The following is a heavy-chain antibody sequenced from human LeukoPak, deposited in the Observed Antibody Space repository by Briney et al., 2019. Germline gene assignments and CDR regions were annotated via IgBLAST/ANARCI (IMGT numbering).Heavy chain of an antibody. J-gene: IGHJ4*02. CDR2: ISYDGSNK. D-gene: IGHD1-26*01. V-gene: IGHV3-30*04. CDR3: ARALGFGGSYRRGRVELGFDY. Sequence: TGGSLRLSCAASGFTFSSYAMHWARHAPGKGLEWVAVISYDGSNKYYADSVKGRFTISRDNSKNTLYLQMNSLRAEDTAVYYCARALGFGGSYRRGRVELGFDYWGQGTLVTVAS. CDR1: GFTFSSYA.